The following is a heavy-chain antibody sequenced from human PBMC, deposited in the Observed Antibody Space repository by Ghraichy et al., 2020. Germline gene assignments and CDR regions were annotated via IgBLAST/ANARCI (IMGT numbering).Heavy chain of an antibody. D-gene: IGHD3-3*01. Sequence: GGSLRLSCAASGFTFSSYWMSWVRQAPGKGLEWVANIKQDGSEKYYVDSVKGRFTISRDNAKNSLYLQMNSLRAEDTAVYYCARTLYFGVVIITGEGYFDYWGQGTLVTVSS. CDR1: GFTFSSYW. J-gene: IGHJ4*02. V-gene: IGHV3-7*01. CDR3: ARTLYFGVVIITGEGYFDY. CDR2: IKQDGSEK.